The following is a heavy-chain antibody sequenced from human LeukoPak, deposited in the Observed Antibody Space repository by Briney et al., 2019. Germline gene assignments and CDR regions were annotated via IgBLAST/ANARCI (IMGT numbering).Heavy chain of an antibody. CDR1: GDTFSSYA. CDR3: ARDRGSSWSSSSPGDY. V-gene: IGHV1-2*02. Sequence: ASVKVSCKASGDTFSSYAINWVRQAPGQGLEWMGWINPNSGGTNYAQKFQGRVTMTRDTSISTAYMELSRLRSGDTAVYYCARDRGSSWSSSSPGDYWGQGTLVTVSS. D-gene: IGHD6-13*01. CDR2: INPNSGGT. J-gene: IGHJ4*02.